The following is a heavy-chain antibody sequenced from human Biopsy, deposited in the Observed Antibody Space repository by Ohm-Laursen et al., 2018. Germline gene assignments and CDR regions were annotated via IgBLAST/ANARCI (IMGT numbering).Heavy chain of an antibody. D-gene: IGHD5-18*01. CDR1: GFTFSSHA. V-gene: IGHV3-23*01. J-gene: IGHJ6*02. CDR3: AKWGTSMALYHFYGMDV. Sequence: SLRLSCAASGFTFSSHAMSWVRQAPGKGLEWVSVITGVGGVTYYADSVKGRFTVSRDNSMNTMFLQMNSLRAQDAGTYYCAKWGTSMALYHFYGMDVWGQGTTVSVSS. CDR2: ITGVGGVT.